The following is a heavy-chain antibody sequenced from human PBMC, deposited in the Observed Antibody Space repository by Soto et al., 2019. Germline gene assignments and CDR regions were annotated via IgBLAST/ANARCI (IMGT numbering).Heavy chain of an antibody. CDR2: VSRDGSSK. CDR3: VKDFYAMPHWVDP. D-gene: IGHD2-2*01. V-gene: IGHV3-30*18. J-gene: IGHJ5*02. Sequence: SLRLSCAASGFPFSTYGMHWVRQAPGKGLEWVSVVSRDGSSKQYADSVKGRLTISRDNSKNTLYLQMNSLRPEDTAVYYCVKDFYAMPHWVDPWGQGTLVTVSS. CDR1: GFPFSTYG.